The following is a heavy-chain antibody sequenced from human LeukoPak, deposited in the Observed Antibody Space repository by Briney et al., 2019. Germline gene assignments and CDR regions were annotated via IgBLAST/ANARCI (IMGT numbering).Heavy chain of an antibody. CDR1: GFTFSSYS. V-gene: IGHV3-48*04. D-gene: IGHD3-10*01. Sequence: GSLRLSCAASGFTFSSYSMNWVRQAPGKGLEWVSYISSSSNTIYYADSVKGRFTISRDNAKNSLYLQMNSLRAEDTAVYYCARDLHSMVRGVPSAYWGQGTLVTVSS. CDR2: ISSSSNTI. CDR3: ARDLHSMVRGVPSAY. J-gene: IGHJ4*02.